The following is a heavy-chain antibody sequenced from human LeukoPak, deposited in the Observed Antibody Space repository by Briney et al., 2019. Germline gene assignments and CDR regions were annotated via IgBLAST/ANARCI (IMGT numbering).Heavy chain of an antibody. J-gene: IGHJ4*02. Sequence: SETLSLTCTASGGSVSSGSYYWSWIRQPPGKGLEWIGYIYYSGSTNYNPSLKSRVTISVDTSKNQFSLKLSSVTAADTAVYYCARGGGFWSGYYLDYWGQGTLVTVSS. D-gene: IGHD3-3*01. CDR1: GGSVSSGSYY. CDR3: ARGGGFWSGYYLDY. V-gene: IGHV4-61*01. CDR2: IYYSGST.